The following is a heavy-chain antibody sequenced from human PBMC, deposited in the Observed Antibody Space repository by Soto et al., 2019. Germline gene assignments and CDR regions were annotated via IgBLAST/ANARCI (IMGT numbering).Heavy chain of an antibody. V-gene: IGHV1-69*02. CDR2: IIPILGIA. CDR1: GGTFSSYT. Sequence: QVQLVQSGAEVKTPGSSVKVSCKASGGTFSSYTISWVRQAPGQGLEWMGRIIPILGIANYAQKFQGRVTITADQSTSTAYMELSSLRSEDTAVYYCARTRGVRNGMDVWGQGTTVTVSS. D-gene: IGHD3-10*01. J-gene: IGHJ6*02. CDR3: ARTRGVRNGMDV.